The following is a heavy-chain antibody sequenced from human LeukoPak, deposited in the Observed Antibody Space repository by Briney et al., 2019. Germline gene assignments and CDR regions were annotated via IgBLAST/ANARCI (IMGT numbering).Heavy chain of an antibody. CDR1: GFTFGNYA. V-gene: IGHV3-23*05. CDR2: IRSSGTNT. D-gene: IGHD6-19*01. J-gene: IGHJ5*02. Sequence: PGGSLRLSCVGSGFTFGNYAMTWVCKAQPLGLELDSDIRSSGTNTYYGDSVKGRFNISRDNFKGTVVLRMDSLRVEDTAIYYCAREGKAVAGNNYFDPWGKGTLVTVSS. CDR3: AREGKAVAGNNYFDP.